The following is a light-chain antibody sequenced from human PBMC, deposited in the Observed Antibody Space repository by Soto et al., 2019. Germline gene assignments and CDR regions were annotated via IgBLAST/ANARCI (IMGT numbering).Light chain of an antibody. Sequence: EIVMTQSPATLSVSPGERVTLSCRASQSVSSNLAWYQQKPGQAPGLLIFGASTRATGIPARFSGSGSGTEFTLTISSLQSEDFAVYYCQQYNNWPPYTFGQGTKLEIK. CDR1: QSVSSN. V-gene: IGKV3-15*01. CDR3: QQYNNWPPYT. CDR2: GAS. J-gene: IGKJ2*01.